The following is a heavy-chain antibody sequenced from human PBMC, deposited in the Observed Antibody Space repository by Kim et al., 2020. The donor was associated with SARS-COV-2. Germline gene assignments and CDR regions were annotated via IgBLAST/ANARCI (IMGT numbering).Heavy chain of an antibody. CDR2: ITSYNGNT. CDR3: ARDSYIVSRTDPTLHYGMDV. J-gene: IGHJ6*02. CDR1: GYTFTSYG. V-gene: IGHV1-18*01. Sequence: ASVKVSCKASGYTFTSYGISWVRQAPGQGLEWMGWITSYNGNTNYAQKFQGRVTMTTDTSTRTVYMEVRSLRSDDTAVYYCARDSYIVSRTDPTLHYGMDVWGQGTPVTVSS. D-gene: IGHD5-12*01.